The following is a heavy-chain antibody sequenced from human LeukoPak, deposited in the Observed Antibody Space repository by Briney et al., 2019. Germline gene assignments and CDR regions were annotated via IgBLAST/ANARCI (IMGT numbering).Heavy chain of an antibody. D-gene: IGHD1-7*01. V-gene: IGHV3-21*01. Sequence: GGSLRLSCAASGFTFSSFAMNWVRQAPGKGLEWVSSISSSSSYIYYADSVKGRFTISRDNAKNSLYLQMNSLRAEDTAVYYCARGSITGTLGYWGQGTLVTVSS. CDR3: ARGSITGTLGY. J-gene: IGHJ4*02. CDR1: GFTFSSFA. CDR2: ISSSSSYI.